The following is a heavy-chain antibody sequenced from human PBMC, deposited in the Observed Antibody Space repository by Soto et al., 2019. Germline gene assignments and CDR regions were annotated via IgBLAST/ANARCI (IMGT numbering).Heavy chain of an antibody. Sequence: GGSLRLSCAASGFTFSSYAMSWVRQAPGKGLEWVSAISGSGGSTYYADSVKGRFTISRDNSKNTLYLQMNSLRAEDTAVYYCAKLASLTSYYYDSSGYGASIGYWGQGTLVTVSS. CDR2: ISGSGGST. V-gene: IGHV3-23*01. D-gene: IGHD3-22*01. CDR3: AKLASLTSYYYDSSGYGASIGY. CDR1: GFTFSSYA. J-gene: IGHJ4*02.